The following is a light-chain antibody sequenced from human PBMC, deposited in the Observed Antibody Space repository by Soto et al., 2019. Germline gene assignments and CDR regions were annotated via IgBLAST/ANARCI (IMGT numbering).Light chain of an antibody. Sequence: QSALTQPASVSGSPGQSITISCTGTSSDVGNYNLVSWYQQHPGKAPKLMIYEGSKRPSGVSNRFSGAKSGNTASLTISGLQAEDESDYYCSSYAGSSTYVFGTGTKLTVL. CDR2: EGS. V-gene: IGLV2-23*01. CDR3: SSYAGSSTYV. CDR1: SSDVGNYNL. J-gene: IGLJ1*01.